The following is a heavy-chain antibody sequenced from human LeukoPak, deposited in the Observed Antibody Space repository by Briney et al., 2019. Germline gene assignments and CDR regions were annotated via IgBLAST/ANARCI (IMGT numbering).Heavy chain of an antibody. CDR2: IYYSGST. V-gene: IGHV4-61*01. CDR1: GGSVSSGSYY. D-gene: IGHD3-10*01. J-gene: IGHJ5*02. CDR3: AGYYGSGSYYSYNWFDP. Sequence: PSETLSLTCTVSGGSVSSGSYYWSWIRQPLGKGLEWIGYIYYSGSTNYNPSLKSRVTISVDTSKNQFSLKLSSVTAADTAVYYCAGYYGSGSYYSYNWFDPWGQGTLVTVSS.